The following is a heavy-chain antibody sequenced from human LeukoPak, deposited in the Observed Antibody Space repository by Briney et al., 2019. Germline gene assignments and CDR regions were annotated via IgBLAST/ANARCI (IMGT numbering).Heavy chain of an antibody. V-gene: IGHV1-18*01. D-gene: IGHD3-22*01. CDR3: ARDRGYYDSSGNDAFDI. CDR1: GYTFTSYG. Sequence: GASVKVSCKASGYTFTSYGISWVRQAPGQGLEWMGWISAYNGNTNYAQKLQGRVTMTTDTSTSTAYMELRSLRSDDTAVYYCARDRGYYDSSGNDAFDIWGQGTMVTVSS. CDR2: ISAYNGNT. J-gene: IGHJ3*02.